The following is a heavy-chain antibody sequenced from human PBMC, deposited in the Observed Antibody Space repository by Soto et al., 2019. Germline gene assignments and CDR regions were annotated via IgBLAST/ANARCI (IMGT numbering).Heavy chain of an antibody. D-gene: IGHD5-18*01. J-gene: IGHJ4*02. V-gene: IGHV3-30*18. CDR2: ISYDGSNK. Sequence: QVQLVESGGGVVQPGRSLRLSCAASGFTFSSYGMHWVRQAPGKGLEWVAVISYDGSNKYYADSVKGRFTISRDNSKNTLYLQMNSLRAEDTAVYYCAKDLVVGYSYGSTDYWGQGTLVTVSS. CDR3: AKDLVVGYSYGSTDY. CDR1: GFTFSSYG.